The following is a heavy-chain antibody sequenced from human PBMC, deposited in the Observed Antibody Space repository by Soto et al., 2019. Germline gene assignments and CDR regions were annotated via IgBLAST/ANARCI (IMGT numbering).Heavy chain of an antibody. J-gene: IGHJ4*02. D-gene: IGHD3-22*01. CDR3: ARQIYDSSGYYYAY. CDR1: GGSISSRSYY. V-gene: IGHV4-39*01. Sequence: PSETLSLTCTVSGGSISSRSYYWGWIRQPPGQGLEWLGTIYSLGNTYYNPSLKSRVTISVDKSKSQLFLKLSSVTAPDTAVYYCARQIYDSSGYYYAYWGQGTLVPVSS. CDR2: IYSLGNT.